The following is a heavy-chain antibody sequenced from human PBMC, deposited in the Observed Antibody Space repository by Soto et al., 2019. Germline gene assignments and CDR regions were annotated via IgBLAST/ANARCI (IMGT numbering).Heavy chain of an antibody. CDR1: GGSFSGYY. CDR2: INHSGST. Sequence: PSETLSLTCAVYGGSFSGYYWSWIRQPPGKGLEWIGEINHSGSTNYNPSLKSRVTISVDTSKNQFSLKLSSVTAADTAVYYCARGRAAAGIWGLFDPWGQGTLVTVSS. D-gene: IGHD6-13*01. J-gene: IGHJ5*02. CDR3: ARGRAAAGIWGLFDP. V-gene: IGHV4-34*01.